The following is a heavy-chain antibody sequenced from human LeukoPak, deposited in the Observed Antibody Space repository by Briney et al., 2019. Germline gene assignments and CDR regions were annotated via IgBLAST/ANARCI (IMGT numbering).Heavy chain of an antibody. J-gene: IGHJ4*02. V-gene: IGHV4-34*01. CDR3: ARRMGTMVRGVRRSYFDY. CDR1: GGSFSGYY. Sequence: SSETLSLTCAVYGGSFSGYYWSWIRQPPGKGLGWIGEINHSGSTNYNPSLKSRVTISVDTSKNQFSLKLSSVTAADTAVYYCARRMGTMVRGVRRSYFDYWGQGTLVTVSS. D-gene: IGHD3-10*01. CDR2: INHSGST.